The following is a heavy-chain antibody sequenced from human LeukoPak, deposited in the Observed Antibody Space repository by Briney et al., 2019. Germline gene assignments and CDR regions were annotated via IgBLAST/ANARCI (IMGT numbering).Heavy chain of an antibody. CDR1: GFTFSCYW. V-gene: IGHV3-7*01. J-gene: IGHJ4*02. Sequence: GGSLRLSCAASGFTFSCYWMSWVRQAPGKGLEWVANIKQDGSEKYYVDSVKGRFTISRDNAKNSLYLQMNSLRAEDTAVYYCARAYYDFWSGYSKLDYWGQGTLVTVSS. CDR2: IKQDGSEK. D-gene: IGHD3-3*01. CDR3: ARAYYDFWSGYSKLDY.